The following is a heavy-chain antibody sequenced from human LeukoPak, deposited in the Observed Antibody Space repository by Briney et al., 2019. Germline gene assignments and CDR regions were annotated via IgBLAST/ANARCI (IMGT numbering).Heavy chain of an antibody. J-gene: IGHJ6*02. CDR3: ATFRIYCTNGVCSGVGYYGMDV. D-gene: IGHD2-8*01. Sequence: SETLSLTCTVSGGSISSSSYYWGWIRQPPGKGLERIGSIYYSGSTYYNPSLKSRVTISVDTSKNQFSLKLSSVTAADTAVYYCATFRIYCTNGVCSGVGYYGMDVWGQGTTVTVSS. CDR2: IYYSGST. V-gene: IGHV4-39*01. CDR1: GGSISSSSYY.